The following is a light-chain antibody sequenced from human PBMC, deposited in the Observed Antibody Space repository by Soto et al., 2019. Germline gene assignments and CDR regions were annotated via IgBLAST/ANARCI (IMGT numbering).Light chain of an antibody. CDR3: SSYTTSNTRQIV. CDR1: SSDVGGYNY. CDR2: DVS. Sequence: QSALTQPASVSGSPGQSINISCTGISSDVGGYNYVSWYQHHPGKAPKLIIYDVSNRPSGVSNPFSGSKSGNTASLTISGLQPEDEADYYCSSYTTSNTRQIVFGTGTKLTAL. J-gene: IGLJ1*01. V-gene: IGLV2-14*03.